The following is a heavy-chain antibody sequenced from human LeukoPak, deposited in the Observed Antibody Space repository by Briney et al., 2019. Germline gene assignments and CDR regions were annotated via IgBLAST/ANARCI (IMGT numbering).Heavy chain of an antibody. D-gene: IGHD6-19*01. V-gene: IGHV4-4*02. J-gene: IGHJ4*02. Sequence: PSGTLSLTCAVSGGSISSSNWWNWVRQPPGKGLEWIGEIYLSGRTTYSPSLKSRATISADKSKNQFSLRLSSVTAADTAVYYCARDPFGIAVAGTNYWGQGTLVTVSS. CDR3: ARDPFGIAVAGTNY. CDR1: GGSISSSNW. CDR2: IYLSGRT.